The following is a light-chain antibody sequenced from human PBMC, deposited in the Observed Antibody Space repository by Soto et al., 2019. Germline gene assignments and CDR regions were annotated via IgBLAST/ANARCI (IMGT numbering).Light chain of an antibody. J-gene: IGKJ4*01. CDR2: GAS. Sequence: EIVLTQSPGTLSLSPGERATLSCRASQSVSSSYLAWYQQKPGQAPRLLIYGASSRATGIPDRFSGSGSGTDFTLTISSLEPEDFAVYYCQQRSNWPPEITFGGGTKVEIK. CDR1: QSVSSSY. CDR3: QQRSNWPPEIT. V-gene: IGKV3D-20*02.